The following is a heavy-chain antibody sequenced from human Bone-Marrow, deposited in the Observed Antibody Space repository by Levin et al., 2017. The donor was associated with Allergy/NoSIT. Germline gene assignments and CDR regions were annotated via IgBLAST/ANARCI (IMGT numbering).Heavy chain of an antibody. D-gene: IGHD6-13*01. CDR3: ARDSAPPAAAGTFDY. V-gene: IGHV3-48*02. Sequence: GGSLRLSCAASGFTFSSYSMNWVRQAPGKGLEWVSYISSSSSTIYYADSVKGRFTISRDNAKNSLYLQMNSLRDEDTAVYYCARDSAPPAAAGTFDYWGQGTLVTVSS. CDR1: GFTFSSYS. J-gene: IGHJ4*02. CDR2: ISSSSSTI.